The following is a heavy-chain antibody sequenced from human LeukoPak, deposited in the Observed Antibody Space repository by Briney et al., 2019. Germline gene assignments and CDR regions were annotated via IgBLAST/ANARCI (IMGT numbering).Heavy chain of an antibody. CDR1: GGSISSSNYY. Sequence: PSETLSLTCTVSGGSISSSNYYWGWIRQPPGKGLEWIGSICYSGSTYYNPSLKSRATISVDTSKNQFSLKLTSVTAADTAVYFCARVGGATYFDYWGQGTLVTVSS. J-gene: IGHJ4*02. CDR2: ICYSGST. D-gene: IGHD1-26*01. CDR3: ARVGGATYFDY. V-gene: IGHV4-39*07.